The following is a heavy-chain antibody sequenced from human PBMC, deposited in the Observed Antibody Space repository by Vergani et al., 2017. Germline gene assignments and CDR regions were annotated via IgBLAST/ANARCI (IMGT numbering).Heavy chain of an antibody. V-gene: IGHV3-33*08. Sequence: QVQLVESGGNVVQSGTSLRLSCAASGFSFGSYGMNWVRQAPGKGLEWVAVIWYDGSNKYYADSVKGRFTISRDNSQNTVNLQMNSLRVDDTAVYYCARGTGGSSWYLGWYDYWGQGTLVTVSS. CDR3: ARGTGGSSWYLGWYDY. CDR1: GFSFGSYG. CDR2: IWYDGSNK. D-gene: IGHD6-13*01. J-gene: IGHJ4*02.